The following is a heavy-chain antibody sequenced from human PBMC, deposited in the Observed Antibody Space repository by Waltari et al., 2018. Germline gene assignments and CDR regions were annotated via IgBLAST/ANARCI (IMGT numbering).Heavy chain of an antibody. D-gene: IGHD6-19*01. Sequence: QVQLVQSGAEVKKPGASVKVSCKVSGYTLTELSMHGVRQAHGKGLEWMGGVDPEDGETIYAQKFQGRVTMTEDTSTDTAYMELSSLRSEDTAVYYCATEGGRPSGGRDNDAFDIWGQGTMVTVSS. CDR2: VDPEDGET. CDR3: ATEGGRPSGGRDNDAFDI. J-gene: IGHJ3*02. V-gene: IGHV1-24*01. CDR1: GYTLTELS.